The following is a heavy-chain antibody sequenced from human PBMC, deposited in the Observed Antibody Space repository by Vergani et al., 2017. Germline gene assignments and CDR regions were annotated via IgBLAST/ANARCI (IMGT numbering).Heavy chain of an antibody. J-gene: IGHJ1*01. CDR3: ATKSCGTPGCQIGYFRE. CDR2: ISYDGTQK. D-gene: IGHD1-1*01. Sequence: QVHLVESGGGLVQPGRSLRLSCVVSGFTSSYYGMHWVRQAPGKGLEWGAVISYDGTQKYYADSVKSRFTISRDNSKSTLYLQMNSLRTEDTAVYYCATKSCGTPGCQIGYFREWGQGTLVTVSS. CDR1: GFTSSYYG. V-gene: IGHV3-30*03.